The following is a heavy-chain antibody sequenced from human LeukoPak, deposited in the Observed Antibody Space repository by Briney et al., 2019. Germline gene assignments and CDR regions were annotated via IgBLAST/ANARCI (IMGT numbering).Heavy chain of an antibody. CDR2: ISFTGNT. Sequence: PSETLSLTCTVSGGSISGYYWSWIRQSPGKRLEWIAYISFTGNTNYNPSLKSRVTISLDTSKTHFSLTLSSLTAADTAVYYCARSPPGWYYDNSGQYYFDTWGQGALSPSPQ. V-gene: IGHV4-59*08. J-gene: IGHJ4*02. CDR3: ARSPPGWYYDNSGQYYFDT. CDR1: GGSISGYY. D-gene: IGHD3-22*01.